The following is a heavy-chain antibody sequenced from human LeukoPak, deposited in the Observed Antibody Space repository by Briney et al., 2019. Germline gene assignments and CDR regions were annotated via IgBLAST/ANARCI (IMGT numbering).Heavy chain of an antibody. CDR3: ARRGPSVAGPYDY. CDR2: ISSSSSYI. D-gene: IGHD6-19*01. J-gene: IGHJ4*02. V-gene: IGHV3-21*01. CDR1: GFTFSSYG. Sequence: GGSLRLSCAASGFTFSSYGMSWVRQAPGKGLEWVSSISSSSSYIYYADSVKGRFTISRDNAKNSLYLQMNSLRAEDTAVYYCARRGPSVAGPYDYWGQGTLVTVSS.